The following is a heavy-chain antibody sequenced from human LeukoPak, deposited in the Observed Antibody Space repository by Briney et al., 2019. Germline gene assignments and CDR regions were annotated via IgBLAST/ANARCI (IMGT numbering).Heavy chain of an antibody. CDR3: ARDLRGYGENDY. CDR2: IYYSGIT. J-gene: IGHJ4*02. CDR1: GGSISSDAYY. D-gene: IGHD4-17*01. Sequence: PSQTLSLTCTVSGGSISSDAYYWSWIRQLPEKGLEWIGYIYYSGITYYNPSLKTRVIISLDTSKNQFSLELTSVTAADTAVYYCARDLRGYGENDYWGQGTLVTVSS. V-gene: IGHV4-31*03.